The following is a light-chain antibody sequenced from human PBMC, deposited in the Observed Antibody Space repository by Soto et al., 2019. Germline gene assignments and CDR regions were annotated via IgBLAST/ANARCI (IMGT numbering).Light chain of an antibody. CDR1: SGDIGSYNR. CDR2: EVN. Sequence: QSVLTQPPSVSGSPGQSVTISCTGASGDIGSYNRISWYQQPPGTAPKLIMYEVNNRPSGVPDRFSGSKSGSTASLTISGLQAEDEADYYCSLYISGSTYVFGTGTKVTVL. V-gene: IGLV2-18*01. J-gene: IGLJ1*01. CDR3: SLYISGSTYV.